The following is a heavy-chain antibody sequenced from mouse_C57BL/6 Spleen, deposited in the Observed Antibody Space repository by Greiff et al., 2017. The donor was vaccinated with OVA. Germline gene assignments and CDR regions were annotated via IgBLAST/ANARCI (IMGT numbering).Heavy chain of an antibody. CDR1: GFTFSSYA. D-gene: IGHD2-1*01. CDR3: TRDRDRNGVFDY. CDR2: ISSGGDYI. J-gene: IGHJ2*01. Sequence: EVQVVESGEGLVKPGGSLKLSCAASGFTFSSYAMSWVRQTPEKRLEWVAYISSGGDYIYYADTVKGRFTISRDNARNTLYLQMSSLKSEDTAMYYGTRDRDRNGVFDYWGQGTTLTVSS. V-gene: IGHV5-9-1*02.